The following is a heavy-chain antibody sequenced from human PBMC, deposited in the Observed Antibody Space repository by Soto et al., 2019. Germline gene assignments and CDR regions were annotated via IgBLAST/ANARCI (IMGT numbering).Heavy chain of an antibody. CDR2: IIPIFGTA. D-gene: IGHD6-6*01. J-gene: IGHJ6*02. CDR1: GGTFSSYA. Sequence: QVQLVQSGAEVKKPGSSVKVSCKASGGTFSSYAISWVRQAPGQGLEWMGGIIPIFGTANYAQKFQGRVTITADESTSTAYMELSSLRSEDTAVYYCARPIAARLIYSYGMDVWGQGTTVTVSS. CDR3: ARPIAARLIYSYGMDV. V-gene: IGHV1-69*01.